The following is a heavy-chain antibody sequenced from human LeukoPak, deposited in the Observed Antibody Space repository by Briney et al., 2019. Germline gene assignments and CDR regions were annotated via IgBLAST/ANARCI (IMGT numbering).Heavy chain of an antibody. J-gene: IGHJ4*02. V-gene: IGHV1-69*13. CDR2: IIPIFGTA. CDR3: ARDCGSYDY. D-gene: IGHD1-26*01. CDR1: GGTFISYA. Sequence: SVKDSCKGCGGTFISYAISWVRQARGKGVECMGGIIPIFGTANYAQKFQGRVTITEDEYTRTAYMELSSMRSEDTAVYYCARDCGSYDYWGQGTLVTVSS.